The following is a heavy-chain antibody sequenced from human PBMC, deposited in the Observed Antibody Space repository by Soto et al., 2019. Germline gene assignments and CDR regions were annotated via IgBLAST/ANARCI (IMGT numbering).Heavy chain of an antibody. V-gene: IGHV4-34*01. J-gene: IGHJ4*02. D-gene: IGHD4-17*01. Sequence: QVQLQQWGAGLLKPSETLSLTCAVYGGSFSGYYWSWIRQPPGKGLEWIGEINHSGSTNYNPSLKCLVTIPVDTSKNKSSRKLSSVTAADTPVYSCAPSGTGYGGKGAVYYWGQGTLVTVSS. CDR1: GGSFSGYY. CDR2: INHSGST. CDR3: APSGTGYGGKGAVYY.